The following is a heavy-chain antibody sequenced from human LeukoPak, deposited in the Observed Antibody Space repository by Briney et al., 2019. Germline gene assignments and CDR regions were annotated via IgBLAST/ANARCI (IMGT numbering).Heavy chain of an antibody. CDR3: TTDIRDY. CDR1: GFTFNDAS. J-gene: IGHJ4*02. Sequence: GGSLRLSCAASGFTFNDASMSWVRQAPGKGLEWVGGIKSKSDGGTTDYAAPVKGRFTISRDDSINTLYLQINSLKTEDAGVYSCTTDIRDYWGQGTLVTVSS. D-gene: IGHD2-21*01. CDR2: IKSKSDGGTT. V-gene: IGHV3-15*01.